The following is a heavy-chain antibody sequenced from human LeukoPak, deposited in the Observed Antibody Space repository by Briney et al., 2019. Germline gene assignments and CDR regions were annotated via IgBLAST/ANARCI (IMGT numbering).Heavy chain of an antibody. CDR2: ISGSGGST. CDR3: ARFGYYGSGSYNYDY. CDR1: GFSISSYA. J-gene: IGHJ4*02. V-gene: IGHV3-23*01. Sequence: GGSLRLSCAASGFSISSYAMSWVRQAPGKGLEWVSAISGSGGSTYYADSVKGRFTISRDNSKNTLYLQMNSLRAEDTAVYYCARFGYYGSGSYNYDYWGQGTLVTVSS. D-gene: IGHD3-10*01.